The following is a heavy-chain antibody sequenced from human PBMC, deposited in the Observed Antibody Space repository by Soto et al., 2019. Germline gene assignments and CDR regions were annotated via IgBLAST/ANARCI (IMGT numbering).Heavy chain of an antibody. CDR3: ARASIVLVPAAMGKKNYYGMDV. Sequence: SETLSLTCTVSGGSISSYYWSWIRQPPGKGLEWIGYIYYSGSTNYNPSPKSRVTISVDTSKNQFSLKLSSVTAADTAVYYCARASIVLVPAAMGKKNYYGMDVWGQGTTVTVSS. V-gene: IGHV4-59*01. J-gene: IGHJ6*02. CDR2: IYYSGST. D-gene: IGHD2-2*01. CDR1: GGSISSYY.